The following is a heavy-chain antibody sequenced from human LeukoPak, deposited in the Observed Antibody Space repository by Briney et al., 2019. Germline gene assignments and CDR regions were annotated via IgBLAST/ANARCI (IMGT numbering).Heavy chain of an antibody. CDR1: GFTFSTYA. J-gene: IGHJ4*02. CDR2: IWYDGSNK. V-gene: IGHV3-33*01. D-gene: IGHD3-3*01. CDR3: ARDLLARGQALLDQ. Sequence: QPGRSLRLSCAASGFTFSTYAMHWVRQAPGKGLEWVTVIWYDGSNKYYVDSVKGRFTISRDNSKNTLYLQMNSLRAEDTAAYYCARDLLARGQALLDQWGQGTLVTVSS.